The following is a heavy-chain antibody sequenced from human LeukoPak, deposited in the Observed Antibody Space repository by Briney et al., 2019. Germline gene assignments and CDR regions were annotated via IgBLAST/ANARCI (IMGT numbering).Heavy chain of an antibody. CDR3: ARVKGITTAGTGFAFDL. CDR1: GLTFSNYG. V-gene: IGHV3-33*01. D-gene: IGHD6-13*01. J-gene: IGHJ3*01. Sequence: GGFLRLSCVASGLTFSNYGFHWVRQAPGKGLEWVAVIWYDGSNKYYGDSVKGRFTVSRDNSKNTLYLQMNSLRAEDTALYYCARVKGITTAGTGFAFDLWGPGTMVTVSS. CDR2: IWYDGSNK.